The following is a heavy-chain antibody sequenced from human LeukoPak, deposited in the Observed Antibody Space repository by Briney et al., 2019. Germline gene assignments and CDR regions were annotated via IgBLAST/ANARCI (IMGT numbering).Heavy chain of an antibody. D-gene: IGHD6-6*01. CDR3: TKRSSDY. J-gene: IGHJ4*02. Sequence: PGGSLRLSCAASGFTFSNYWMHWVRQAPGKGLVWVSRINTDGSSTSYVDSVKGRFTISRDNAKNTLYLQMNSLRAEDTAVYYCTKRSSDYWGQGTLVTVSS. CDR2: INTDGSST. V-gene: IGHV3-74*01. CDR1: GFTFSNYW.